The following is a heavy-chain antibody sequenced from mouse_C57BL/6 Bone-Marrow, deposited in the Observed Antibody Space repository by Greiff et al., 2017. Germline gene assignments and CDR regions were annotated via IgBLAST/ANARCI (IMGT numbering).Heavy chain of an antibody. CDR2: INYDGSST. Sequence: EVMLVESEGGLVQPGSSMKLSCTASGFTFSDYYMAWVRQVPEKGLEWVANINYDGSSTYYLDSLKCRFIISRDNAKNILYLQTSRLKSEDTATYYCARVGGAMDYWGQGTSVTVSS. V-gene: IGHV5-16*01. J-gene: IGHJ4*01. CDR3: ARVGGAMDY. CDR1: GFTFSDYY. D-gene: IGHD3-1*01.